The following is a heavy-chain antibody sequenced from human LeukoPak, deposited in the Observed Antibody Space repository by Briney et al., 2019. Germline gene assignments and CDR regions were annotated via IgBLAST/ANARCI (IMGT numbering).Heavy chain of an antibody. J-gene: IGHJ5*02. CDR2: INHSGST. V-gene: IGHV4-34*01. CDR3: ARLAAAGYS. Sequence: SETLSLTCAVYGGSFSGYYWSWIRQPPGKGLEWIGEINHSGSTNYNPSLKSRVTISVDTSKNQFSLKLSSVTAADTAVYYCARLAAAGYSWGQGTLVTVSS. CDR1: GGSFSGYY. D-gene: IGHD6-13*01.